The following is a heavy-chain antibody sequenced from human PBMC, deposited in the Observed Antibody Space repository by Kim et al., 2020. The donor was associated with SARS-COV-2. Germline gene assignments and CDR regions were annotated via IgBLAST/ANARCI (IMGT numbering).Heavy chain of an antibody. CDR1: GGSISSGGYY. D-gene: IGHD3-10*02. Sequence: SETLSLTCTVSGGSISSGGYYWSWIRQHPGKGLEWIGYIYYSGSTYYNPSLKSRVTISVDTSKNQFSLKLSSVTAADTAVYYCASFVFSDQHWWRAIEAHRIIQHWGQGTLVTVSS. V-gene: IGHV4-31*03. CDR2: IYYSGST. CDR3: ASFVFSDQHWWRAIEAHRIIQH. J-gene: IGHJ1*01.